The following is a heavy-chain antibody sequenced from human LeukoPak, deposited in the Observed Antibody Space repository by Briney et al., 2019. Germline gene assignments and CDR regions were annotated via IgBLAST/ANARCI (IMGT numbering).Heavy chain of an antibody. D-gene: IGHD4-17*01. CDR1: GGSFSGYY. J-gene: IGHJ3*02. CDR3: ARGGCYGDYLDAFDI. Sequence: SETLSLTCAVYGGSFSGYYWSWIRQPPGKGLEWIGEINHSGSTNYNPSLKSRVTISVDTSKNQFSLKLSSVTAADTAVYYCARGGCYGDYLDAFDIWGQGTMVTVSS. CDR2: INHSGST. V-gene: IGHV4-34*01.